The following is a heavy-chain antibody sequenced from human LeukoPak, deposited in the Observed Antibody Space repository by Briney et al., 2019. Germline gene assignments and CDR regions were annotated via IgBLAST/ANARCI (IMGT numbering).Heavy chain of an antibody. CDR1: GFTFSSYS. CDR2: ISSSSYI. CDR3: ARGSVLWFGELLGY. Sequence: GGSLRLSCAASGFTFSSYSMNWVRQAPGKGLEWVSSISSSSYIYYADSVKGRFTISRDNAKNSLYLQMNSLRAEDTAVYYCARGSVLWFGELLGYWGQGTLVTVSS. D-gene: IGHD3-10*01. J-gene: IGHJ4*02. V-gene: IGHV3-21*01.